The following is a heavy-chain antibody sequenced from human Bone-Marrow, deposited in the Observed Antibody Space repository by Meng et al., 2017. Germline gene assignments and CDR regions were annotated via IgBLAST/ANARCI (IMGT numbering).Heavy chain of an antibody. V-gene: IGHV3-15*01. CDR1: GFTFSNAW. J-gene: IGHJ4*01. Sequence: GQLVEPGGDVVQAVRSVRRSCVASGFTFSNAWVTWVRQAPGKGLEWIGRMKSNVDGGTVDYAAAVKGRFFISRDDSENTFYLQMNSLKTEDTAVYYCSGHVDYWGHGTLVTVSS. CDR2: MKSNVDGGTV. CDR3: SGHVDY.